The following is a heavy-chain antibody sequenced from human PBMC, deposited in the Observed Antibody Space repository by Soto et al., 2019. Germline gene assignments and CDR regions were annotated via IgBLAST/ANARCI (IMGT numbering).Heavy chain of an antibody. V-gene: IGHV3-23*01. J-gene: IGHJ4*02. CDR1: GFAFSNSA. CDR2: INSGGGNT. D-gene: IGHD5-18*01. Sequence: GGSLRLSCAASGFAFSNSAMSWVRQATGKGLEWVSHINSGGGNTYYADSVKGRVTISRDNSKNMLYLRLNSLRAEDTAVYYCARDAAMGRSHFDYWGQGTLVTVSS. CDR3: ARDAAMGRSHFDY.